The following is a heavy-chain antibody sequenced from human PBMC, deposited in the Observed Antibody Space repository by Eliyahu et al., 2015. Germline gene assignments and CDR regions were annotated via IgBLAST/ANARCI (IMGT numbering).Heavy chain of an antibody. D-gene: IGHD6-13*01. CDR1: GYTFTSYG. V-gene: IGHV1-18*04. J-gene: IGHJ4*02. CDR2: ISAYNGNT. Sequence: VKVSCKASGYTFTSYGISWVRQAPGQGLEWMGWISAYNGNTNYAQTLQGRLTMTTDTSTSTAYMELRSLRSDDTAVYYCARGGSSSWSRIGDDNWGQGTLVTVSS. CDR3: ARGGSSSWSRIGDDN.